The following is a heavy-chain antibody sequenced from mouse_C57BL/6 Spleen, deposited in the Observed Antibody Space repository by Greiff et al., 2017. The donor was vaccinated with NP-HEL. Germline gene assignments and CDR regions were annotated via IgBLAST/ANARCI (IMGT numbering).Heavy chain of an antibody. CDR3: ARGWLNWYFDV. D-gene: IGHD2-3*01. Sequence: QVQLKQSGAELVKPGASVKISCKASGYAFSSYWMNWVKQRPGKGLEWIGQIYPGDGDTNYNGKFKGKATLTADKSSSTAYMQLSSLTSEDSAVYFCARGWLNWYFDVWGTGTTVTVSS. J-gene: IGHJ1*03. CDR2: IYPGDGDT. CDR1: GYAFSSYW. V-gene: IGHV1-80*01.